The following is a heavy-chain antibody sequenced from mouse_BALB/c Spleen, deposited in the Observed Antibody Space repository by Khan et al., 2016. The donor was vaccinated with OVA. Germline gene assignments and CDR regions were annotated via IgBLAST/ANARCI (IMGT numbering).Heavy chain of an antibody. V-gene: IGHV1-63*01. CDR2: IYPGGDFN. CDR1: GYTFTNYW. J-gene: IGHJ1*01. Sequence: VQLQQSGPELVRPGTSVKISCKASGYTFTNYWLGFVKQMPGHGLDWIGDIYPGGDFNNYNEKFKGKATLTADTSSTSAYMHFSSLTSEDSAVYFCARWATWYFDVWGAGTTVTVSS. D-gene: IGHD3-1*01. CDR3: ARWATWYFDV.